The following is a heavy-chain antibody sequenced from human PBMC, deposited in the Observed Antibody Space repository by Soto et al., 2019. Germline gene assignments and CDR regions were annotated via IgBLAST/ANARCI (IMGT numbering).Heavy chain of an antibody. D-gene: IGHD3-3*02. CDR2: ISGSGVSK. CDR1: GFTFSSYA. J-gene: IGHJ3*02. Sequence: EVQLLESGGGLVQPGGSLGPSFPASGFTFSSYAMAWVRKAPGKGLEWVSAISGSGVSKYYADSVKGRFTISRDNSKNTLYLQMNSLRAEDTAVYYCAKDSIFGAKDAFDIWGQGTMVTVSS. V-gene: IGHV3-23*01. CDR3: AKDSIFGAKDAFDI.